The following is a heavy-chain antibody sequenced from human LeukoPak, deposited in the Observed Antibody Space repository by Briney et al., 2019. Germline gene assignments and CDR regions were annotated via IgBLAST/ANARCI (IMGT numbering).Heavy chain of an antibody. V-gene: IGHV3-48*03. D-gene: IGHD3-10*02. CDR1: GFIFRSYE. J-gene: IGHJ6*04. CDR2: ISSSGSTI. CDR3: AELGITMIGGV. Sequence: GGSLRLSCAASGFIFRSYEMNWVRQAPGKGLEWVSYISSSGSTIYYADSVKGRFTISRDNAKSSLYLQMNSLRAEDTAVYYCAELGITMIGGVWGKGTTVTISS.